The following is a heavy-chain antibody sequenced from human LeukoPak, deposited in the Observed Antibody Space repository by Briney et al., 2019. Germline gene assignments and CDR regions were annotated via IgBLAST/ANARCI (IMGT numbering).Heavy chain of an antibody. Sequence: SETLSLTCDVYGGSFSGYYWSWVRPPPGKGLEWIGEINHSGSTNYNPSLKSRVTIAVDTSKSLFALKLSSVTGADTSVYYCARGWRTTVTHYYFGRDVWGQGTTVSVSS. CDR2: INHSGST. V-gene: IGHV4-34*01. CDR1: GGSFSGYY. D-gene: IGHD4-11*01. CDR3: ARGWRTTVTHYYFGRDV. J-gene: IGHJ6*02.